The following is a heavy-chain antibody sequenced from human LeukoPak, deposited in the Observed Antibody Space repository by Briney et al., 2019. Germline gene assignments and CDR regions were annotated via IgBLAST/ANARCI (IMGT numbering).Heavy chain of an antibody. V-gene: IGHV4-39*01. CDR2: IYYSGNT. J-gene: IGHJ4*02. Sequence: SETLSLTCTVSGVSISSSNSYWGWIRQPPGKGLEWIGSIYYSGNTYYNASLKSQVSISIDTSKNQFSLKLSSVTAADTAVYYCARNLHSYYYDSSGYPFDYWGQGTLVTVSS. D-gene: IGHD3-22*01. CDR1: GVSISSSNSY. CDR3: ARNLHSYYYDSSGYPFDY.